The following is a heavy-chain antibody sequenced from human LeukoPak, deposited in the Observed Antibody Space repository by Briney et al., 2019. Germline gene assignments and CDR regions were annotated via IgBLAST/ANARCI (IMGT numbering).Heavy chain of an antibody. CDR2: INPHSGGT. V-gene: IGHV1-2*02. Sequence: ASVKVSCKASGYTFTGFYMHWVRQAPGQGLEWVGWINPHSGGTNYAQKFQGRVSMTRDTSISTAYMELSRLKSDDTAVYYCASYASGPRYFQHWGQGTLVTVSS. CDR3: ASYASGPRYFQH. J-gene: IGHJ1*01. CDR1: GYTFTGFY. D-gene: IGHD2-2*01.